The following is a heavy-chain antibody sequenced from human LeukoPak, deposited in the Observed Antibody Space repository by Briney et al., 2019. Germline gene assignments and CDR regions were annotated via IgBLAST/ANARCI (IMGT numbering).Heavy chain of an antibody. Sequence: PGGSLRLSCAASGFTFDDHRMHWVRQAPGKGLDWVSLISRDGSSIHYADSVKDRFTISRDNSKKFLYLQMHSLRVEDTALYYCARGYSSSLDAIDFWGQGTLVTVSP. D-gene: IGHD6-13*01. CDR2: ISRDGSSI. CDR3: ARGYSSSLDAIDF. V-gene: IGHV3-43*01. J-gene: IGHJ4*02. CDR1: GFTFDDHR.